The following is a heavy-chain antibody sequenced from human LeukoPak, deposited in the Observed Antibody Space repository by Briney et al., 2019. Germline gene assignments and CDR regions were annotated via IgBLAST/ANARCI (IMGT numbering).Heavy chain of an antibody. CDR3: ARGGDRRGFDY. CDR1: GGSISDGGYY. D-gene: IGHD1-14*01. CDR2: IYDSGAT. Sequence: MSSETLSLTCAVSGGSISDGGYYWNWIRQHPGKGLEWIGYIYDSGATYYSPALQSRVAISVDTSDNKFSLKLRSLTAADTAVYYCARGGDRRGFDYWGQGTLVTVSS. V-gene: IGHV4-31*11. J-gene: IGHJ4*02.